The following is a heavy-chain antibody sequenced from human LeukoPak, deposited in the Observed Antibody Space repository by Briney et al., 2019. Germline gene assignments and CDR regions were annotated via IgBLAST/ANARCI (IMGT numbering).Heavy chain of an antibody. D-gene: IGHD3-10*01. CDR2: IYSGGST. CDR3: ARLRRSYYHTDLFDY. Sequence: PGGSLRLSCAASGFTVSSNYMSWVRQAPGKGLEWVSVIYSGGSTYYADSVKGRFTISRDNSKNTLYLQMNSLRAEDTAVYYCARLRRSYYHTDLFDYWGQGTLVTVSS. V-gene: IGHV3-53*01. J-gene: IGHJ4*02. CDR1: GFTVSSNY.